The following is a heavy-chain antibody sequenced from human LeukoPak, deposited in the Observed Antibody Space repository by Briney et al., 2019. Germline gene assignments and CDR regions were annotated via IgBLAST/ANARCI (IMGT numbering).Heavy chain of an antibody. CDR1: GFTFSSYS. CDR2: ISSSSSYI. Sequence: GGSLRLSCAASGFTFSSYSMNWVRQAPGKGLEWVSSISSSSSYIYYADSVKGRFTISRDNAKNSLYLQMNSLRAEDTAVYYCARDAHCSGGSCYIEYFQHWGQGTLVTVSS. D-gene: IGHD2-15*01. CDR3: ARDAHCSGGSCYIEYFQH. J-gene: IGHJ1*01. V-gene: IGHV3-21*01.